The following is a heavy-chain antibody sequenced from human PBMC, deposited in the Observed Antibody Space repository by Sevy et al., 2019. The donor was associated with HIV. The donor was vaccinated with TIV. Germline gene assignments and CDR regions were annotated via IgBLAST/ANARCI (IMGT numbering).Heavy chain of an antibody. CDR1: GFTFSSYA. CDR2: ITGSGDNT. Sequence: GGSLRLLCAASGFTFSSYAMSWVRQAPGKGLEWVSAITGSGDNTYYADSVKGRFTISRDNSKNTLYLQINSLRAEATAVYYCAKGAYYYDTSGPPWYFDLWGPGALVTVSS. J-gene: IGHJ2*01. V-gene: IGHV3-23*01. CDR3: AKGAYYYDTSGPPWYFDL. D-gene: IGHD3-22*01.